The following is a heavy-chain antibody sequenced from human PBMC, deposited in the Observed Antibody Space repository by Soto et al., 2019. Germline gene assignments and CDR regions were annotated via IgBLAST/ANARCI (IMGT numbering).Heavy chain of an antibody. CDR3: ERELITFGGGAFDI. CDR1: GFTFSSYS. D-gene: IGHD3-16*01. J-gene: IGHJ3*02. CDR2: ISSSSRIT. V-gene: IGHV3-48*02. Sequence: EVQLVESGGGLVQPGGSLRLSCAASGFTFSSYSMNWVRQAPGKGLEWLSYISSSSRITYYADSVKGRFTISRDNAKKALYLQINSLRDEDTAVYYCERELITFGGGAFDIWGQGTMVTVSS.